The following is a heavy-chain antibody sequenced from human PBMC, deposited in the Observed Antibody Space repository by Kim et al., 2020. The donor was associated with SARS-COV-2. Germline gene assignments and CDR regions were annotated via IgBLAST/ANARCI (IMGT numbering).Heavy chain of an antibody. CDR3: ARGKYSSGWYFDY. J-gene: IGHJ4*02. V-gene: IGHV4-34*01. Sequence: YNPSLKSRVTISVDTSKNQFSLKLSSVTAADTAVYYCARGKYSSGWYFDYWGQGTLVTVSS. D-gene: IGHD6-19*01.